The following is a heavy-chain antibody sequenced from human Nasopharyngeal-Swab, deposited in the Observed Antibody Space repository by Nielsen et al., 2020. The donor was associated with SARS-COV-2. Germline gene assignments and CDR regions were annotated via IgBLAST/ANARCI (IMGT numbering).Heavy chain of an antibody. Sequence: WIRQPPGKGLVWIGYIYYSGSTNYNPSLKSRVTISVDTSKNQFSLKLSSVTAADTAVYYCARDQRSGWFDAFDIWGQGTMVTVSS. J-gene: IGHJ3*02. CDR3: ARDQRSGWFDAFDI. CDR2: IYYSGST. V-gene: IGHV4-59*01. D-gene: IGHD6-19*01.